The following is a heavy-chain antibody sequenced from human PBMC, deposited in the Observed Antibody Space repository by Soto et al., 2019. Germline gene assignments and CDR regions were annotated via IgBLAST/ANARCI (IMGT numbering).Heavy chain of an antibody. CDR2: ISVYNGNT. CDR3: ARVEQSLLFQF. CDR1: GYTFTSYG. V-gene: IGHV1-18*04. J-gene: IGHJ4*02. D-gene: IGHD6-19*01. Sequence: ASVKVSCKASGYTFTSYGISWVRQAPGQGLECMGWISVYNGNTHYAQKFQSRVTMTADTSTSTAYMELRSLRSDDTAVYYCARVEQSLLFQFWGLGTLVTVSS.